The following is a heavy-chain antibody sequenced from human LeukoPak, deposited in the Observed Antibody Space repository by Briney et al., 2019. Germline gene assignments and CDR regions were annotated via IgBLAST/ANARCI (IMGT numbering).Heavy chain of an antibody. V-gene: IGHV4-59*12. CDR3: ARGIRYFDGYHY. CDR1: GGSLSSYF. J-gene: IGHJ4*02. Sequence: KPSETLSLTCTVSGGSLSSYFWSWIRQPPGKGLEWIAYIYYSGSTNYNPSLKSRVTISVDTSKNQFSLKLSSVTAADTAVYYCARGIRYFDGYHYWGQGTLVTVSS. CDR2: IYYSGST. D-gene: IGHD3-9*01.